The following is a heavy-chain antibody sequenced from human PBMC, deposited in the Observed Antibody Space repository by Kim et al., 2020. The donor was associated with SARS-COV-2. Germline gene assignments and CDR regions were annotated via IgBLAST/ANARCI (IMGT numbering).Heavy chain of an antibody. CDR3: ARAGLMDV. CDR1: GYIFTDYT. V-gene: IGHV7-4-1*02. CDR2: INTNTGHP. D-gene: IGHD3-10*01. Sequence: ASVKVSCKASGYIFTDYTMNWVRQAPGQGLEWMGWINTNTGHPTYAQGFTGRFVFSLDTSVSTAYLQISSLKAEYSVVYYCARAGLMDVWGQGTTVTVSS. J-gene: IGHJ6*02.